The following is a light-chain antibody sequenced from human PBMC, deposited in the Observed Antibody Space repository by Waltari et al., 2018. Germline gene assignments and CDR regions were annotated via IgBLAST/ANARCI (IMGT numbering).Light chain of an antibody. CDR3: SAYRGNAAFV. Sequence: QSALTQPASVSGSPGQSITISCTGTRNDIGSYNYVSWYQQHPGKVPKLIIFEVSNRPSGVSNRFSGSQSGNTASLTISGLQTEDEADYYCSAYRGNAAFVFGSGTKVTVL. V-gene: IGLV2-14*03. CDR2: EVS. J-gene: IGLJ1*01. CDR1: RNDIGSYNY.